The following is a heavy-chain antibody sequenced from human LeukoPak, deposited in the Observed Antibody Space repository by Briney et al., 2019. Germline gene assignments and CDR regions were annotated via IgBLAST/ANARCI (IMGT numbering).Heavy chain of an antibody. Sequence: GGSLRLSCAASGFTFSSYAMHWVRQAPGKGLEWVAVISYDGSNKYYADSVKGRFTISRDNSKNTLYLQMNSLRAEDTAVYYCAKGRYDSSGFNWAAWGQGTLVTVSS. CDR1: GFTFSSYA. V-gene: IGHV3-30*04. CDR3: AKGRYDSSGFNWAA. D-gene: IGHD3-22*01. CDR2: ISYDGSNK. J-gene: IGHJ4*02.